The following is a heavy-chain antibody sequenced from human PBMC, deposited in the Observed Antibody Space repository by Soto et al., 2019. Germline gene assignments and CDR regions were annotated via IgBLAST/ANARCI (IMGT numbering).Heavy chain of an antibody. Sequence: GASVKVSCKASGYTFTSYGMHWVRQAPGQRLEWMGWINAGNGNTKYSQKFQGRVTITRDTSASTAYMELSSLRSEDTAVYYCAREGLDYDFWSGLGYYYMDVWGKGTTVTVSS. CDR2: INAGNGNT. J-gene: IGHJ6*03. V-gene: IGHV1-3*01. D-gene: IGHD3-3*01. CDR3: AREGLDYDFWSGLGYYYMDV. CDR1: GYTFTSYG.